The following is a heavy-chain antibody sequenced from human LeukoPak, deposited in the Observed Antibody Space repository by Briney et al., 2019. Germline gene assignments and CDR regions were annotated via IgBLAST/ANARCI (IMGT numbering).Heavy chain of an antibody. CDR1: RFTFTRYG. CDR3: ARDQWQWLGHFDY. D-gene: IGHD6-19*01. CDR2: ISYDGSKK. J-gene: IGHJ4*02. V-gene: IGHV3-30-3*01. Sequence: GRSLRPSCAVSRFTFTRYGLHWVRQAPGKGPEWVAVISYDGSKKYYADSVKGRFTMSRDSSKNTLYLQMNSLRAEDTAVYYCARDQWQWLGHFDYWGQGTLVTVSS.